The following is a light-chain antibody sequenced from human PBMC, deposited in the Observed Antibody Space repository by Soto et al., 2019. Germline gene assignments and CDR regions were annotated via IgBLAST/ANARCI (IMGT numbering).Light chain of an antibody. CDR2: END. CDR1: NSNVGHFNL. CDR3: ASYEAL. V-gene: IGLV2-23*01. J-gene: IGLJ2*01. Sequence: QSALTQPASVSASPGQSITISCTGTNSNVGHFNLVSWYQQHPGKAPQLIIYENDKRPSGVSDCFSGSKSRSTPSLTISGLQAEDEADDYCASYEALFGERTKLTVL.